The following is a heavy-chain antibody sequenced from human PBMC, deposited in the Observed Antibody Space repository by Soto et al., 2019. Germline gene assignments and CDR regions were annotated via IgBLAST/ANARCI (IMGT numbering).Heavy chain of an antibody. CDR3: ASWLEREHAYDI. Sequence: DVQLVASGGGLIQPGGSLRLACAALGLTVRGKKYITWVRQAPGKGLEWVSALYDVDGTYSADSAKGRFTISRENSNNIIDLQMNSLGPDYTAVYYCASWLEREHAYDIWGLWTMVTVSS. V-gene: IGHV3-53*01. D-gene: IGHD1-1*01. CDR1: GLTVRGKKY. J-gene: IGHJ3*02. CDR2: LYDVDGT.